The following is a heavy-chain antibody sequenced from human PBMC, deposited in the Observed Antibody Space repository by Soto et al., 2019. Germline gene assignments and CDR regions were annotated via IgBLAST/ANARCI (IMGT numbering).Heavy chain of an antibody. J-gene: IGHJ4*02. CDR2: IWHDGSEI. D-gene: IGHD2-15*01. Sequence: QVQLEQSGGGVVQPGGSLRLSCVVPGSIFIGYGMHWVRQAPGKGLVWVAVIWHDGSEIYYADSVKGRFTISRDNAKNTRYLERNSLTAEDTAVYYCARDGIGGNAGRGFLDYWGQGTLVTVSA. CDR1: GSIFIGYG. CDR3: ARDGIGGNAGRGFLDY. V-gene: IGHV3-33*01.